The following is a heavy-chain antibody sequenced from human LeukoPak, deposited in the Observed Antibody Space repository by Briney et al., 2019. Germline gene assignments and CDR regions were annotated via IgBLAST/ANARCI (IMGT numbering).Heavy chain of an antibody. CDR1: GGSISSYY. CDR3: ARVVDTSMIDDAFDI. V-gene: IGHV4-59*01. Sequence: SETLSLTCAVSGGSISSYYWSWIRQPPGKGLEGMGNIYHSGTTNYNPSLYSRVTISVDTSKNQFSLKLSSVTAADTAVYYCARVVDTSMIDDAFDIWGQGTMVTVSS. D-gene: IGHD5-18*01. J-gene: IGHJ3*02. CDR2: IYHSGTT.